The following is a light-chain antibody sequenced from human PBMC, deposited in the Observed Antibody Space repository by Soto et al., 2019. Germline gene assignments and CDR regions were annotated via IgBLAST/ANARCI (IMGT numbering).Light chain of an antibody. J-gene: IGKJ5*01. CDR2: DAS. CDR1: QSISDT. Sequence: EIVMTQSPATLSVSPGGRATLSCRASQSISDTLAWYQQKPGQAPRLLIYDASNRATGIPARFSGSGSGTDFTLTISSLEPEDFAVYYCQQRSNLITFGQGTRLEIK. V-gene: IGKV3-11*01. CDR3: QQRSNLIT.